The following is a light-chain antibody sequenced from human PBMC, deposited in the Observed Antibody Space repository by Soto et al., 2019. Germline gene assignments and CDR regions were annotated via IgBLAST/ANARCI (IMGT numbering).Light chain of an antibody. V-gene: IGKV4-1*01. CDR2: WAS. J-gene: IGKJ4*01. CDR1: QSVLYSSNNKNY. CDR3: QQYYSTPPT. Sequence: DIVMTQSPDSLAVSLGERATINCKSSQSVLYSSNNKNYLAWYQQKQGQTPKMLIYWASTRESGVPDRFSGSGSGTDFTLTTSRLQAEDVAVYYCQQYYSTPPTFGGGTKVDIK.